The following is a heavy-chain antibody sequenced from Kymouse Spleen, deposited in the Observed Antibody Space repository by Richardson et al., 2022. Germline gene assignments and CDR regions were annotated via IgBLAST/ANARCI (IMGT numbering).Heavy chain of an antibody. Sequence: QVQLQQWGAGLLKPSETLSLTCAVYGGSFSGYYWSWIRQPPGKGLEWIGEINHSGSTNYNPSLKSRVTISVDTSKNQFSLKLSSVTAADTAVYYCARGRITGTHGGDYYGMDVWGQGTTVTVSS. D-gene: IGHD1-7*01. CDR2: INHSGST. V-gene: IGHV4-34*01. CDR1: GGSFSGYY. CDR3: ARGRITGTHGGDYYGMDV. J-gene: IGHJ6*02.